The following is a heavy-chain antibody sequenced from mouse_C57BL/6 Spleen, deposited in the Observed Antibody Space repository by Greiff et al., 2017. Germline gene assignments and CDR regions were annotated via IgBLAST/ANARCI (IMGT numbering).Heavy chain of an antibody. CDR3: TRPYYYGSSYDAMDY. Sequence: EVQGVESGGGLVQPGGSMKLSCAASGFTFSDAWMDWVRQSPEKGLEWVAEIRNKANNHATYYAESVKGRFTISRDDSKSSVYLQMNSLRAEDTGIYYCTRPYYYGSSYDAMDYWGQGTSVTVSS. V-gene: IGHV6-6*01. J-gene: IGHJ4*01. CDR1: GFTFSDAW. D-gene: IGHD1-1*01. CDR2: IRNKANNHAT.